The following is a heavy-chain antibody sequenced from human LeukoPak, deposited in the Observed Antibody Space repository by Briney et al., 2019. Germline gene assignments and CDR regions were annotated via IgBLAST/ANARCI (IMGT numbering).Heavy chain of an antibody. CDR3: AREGYGDSYFDY. CDR2: IYYSGST. CDR1: GFTFSSYE. V-gene: IGHV4-39*07. Sequence: PGGSLRLSCAASGFTFSSYEMNWVRQAPGKGLEWIGSIYYSGSTYYNPSLKGRVTISVDTSKNQFSLKLSSVTAADTAVYYCAREGYGDSYFDYWGQGTLVTVSS. J-gene: IGHJ4*02. D-gene: IGHD4-17*01.